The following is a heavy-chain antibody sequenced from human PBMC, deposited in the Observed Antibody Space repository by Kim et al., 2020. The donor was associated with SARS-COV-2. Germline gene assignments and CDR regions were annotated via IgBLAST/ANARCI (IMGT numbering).Heavy chain of an antibody. CDR3: AREVVVSPDAFDI. CDR1: GLTFRSYE. V-gene: IGHV3-48*03. Sequence: GGSLRLSCAASGLTFRSYEMNWVRQAPGKGLEWVSYISGSGSSKYYADSVKGRFTISRDNAKDSLYLQMNGLRAEDTAVYYCAREVVVSPDAFDIWGQGTMVTVS. J-gene: IGHJ3*02. D-gene: IGHD3-22*01. CDR2: ISGSGSSK.